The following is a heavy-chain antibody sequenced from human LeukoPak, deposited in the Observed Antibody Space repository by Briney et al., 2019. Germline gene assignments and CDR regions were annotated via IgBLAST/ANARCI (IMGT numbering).Heavy chain of an antibody. D-gene: IGHD3-10*01. J-gene: IGHJ4*02. V-gene: IGHV3-23*01. CDR3: ANLRFGEPIWN. Sequence: GGCLRLSCAASGFTFSSYGMSWVRQAPGKGLEWVSAISGSGGSTYYADSVKGRFTISRDNSKNTLYLQMNSLRAEDTAVYYCANLRFGEPIWNWGQGTLVTVSS. CDR2: ISGSGGST. CDR1: GFTFSSYG.